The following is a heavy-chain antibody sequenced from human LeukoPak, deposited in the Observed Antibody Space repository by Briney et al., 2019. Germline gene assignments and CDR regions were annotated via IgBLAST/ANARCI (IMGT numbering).Heavy chain of an antibody. J-gene: IGHJ1*01. CDR3: AKDRGSSWSNTEYFQH. CDR1: GFTFSSYG. V-gene: IGHV3-30*18. CDR2: ISYDGSNK. Sequence: GGSLRLSCAASGFTFSSYGMHWVRQAPGKGLEWVAVISYDGSNKYYADSVKGRFTISRDNSKNTLYLQMNSLRAEDTAVYYCAKDRGSSWSNTEYFQHWGQGTLVTVSS. D-gene: IGHD6-13*01.